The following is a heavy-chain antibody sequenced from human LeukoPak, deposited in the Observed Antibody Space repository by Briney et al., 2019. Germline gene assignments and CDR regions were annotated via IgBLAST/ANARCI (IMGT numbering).Heavy chain of an antibody. D-gene: IGHD2-8*01. J-gene: IGHJ4*02. V-gene: IGHV3-53*01. Sequence: PGGSLRLSCAASGFTVSSSYMYWVRQAPGKGLEWVSFFYRGETTYYAESVRGRFSISRDNTKGSLFLQLNSLRAEDTAVYYCARDLGYCTNGVCHTRFDYWGQGTLVAVSS. CDR2: FYRGETT. CDR3: ARDLGYCTNGVCHTRFDY. CDR1: GFTVSSSY.